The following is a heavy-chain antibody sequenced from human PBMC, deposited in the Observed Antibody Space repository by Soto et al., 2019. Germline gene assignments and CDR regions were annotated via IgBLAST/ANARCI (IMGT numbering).Heavy chain of an antibody. V-gene: IGHV1-18*01. D-gene: IGHD1-26*01. CDR2: VRGDNGHT. J-gene: IGHJ5*02. CDR1: GYTFTTHG. Sequence: QVQLVQSGAEVKKPGASVKVSCKASGYTFTTHGISWVRQVPGQGLEWMGWVRGDNGHTNYAQSLQGRGTMTTDTSPKTAYMELRSRRCDDTAVYYCGRDLGYCLSGTGYREWCAPCGEGSVVT. CDR3: GRDLGYCLSGTGYREWCAP.